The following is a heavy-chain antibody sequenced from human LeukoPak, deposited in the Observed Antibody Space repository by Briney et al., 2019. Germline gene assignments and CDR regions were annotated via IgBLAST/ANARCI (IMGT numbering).Heavy chain of an antibody. V-gene: IGHV1-2*02. CDR2: IYPKSGDT. D-gene: IGHD4-17*01. Sequence: TSVKVSCKASGYTFTNYGITWVRQAPGQGLEWMGWIYPKSGDTNYAQRFQGRVTMTRDTSITTVYMELSRLRSDDTAVYYCTRADYGDGAYFDYWGQGTLVTVSS. CDR1: GYTFTNYG. CDR3: TRADYGDGAYFDY. J-gene: IGHJ4*02.